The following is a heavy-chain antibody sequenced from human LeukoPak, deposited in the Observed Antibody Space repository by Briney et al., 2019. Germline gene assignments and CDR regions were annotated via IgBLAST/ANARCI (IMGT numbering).Heavy chain of an antibody. V-gene: IGHV3-7*03. D-gene: IGHD3-16*01. CDR3: ARGGGLDV. CDR2: INHNGNVN. Sequence: GGSLRLSCAASGFTFSSYWMNWARQAPGKGLEWVASINHNGNVNYYVDSVKGRFTISRDNAENSLYLQMSNLRAEDTAVYFCARGGGLDVWGQGTTVTVSS. CDR1: GFTFSSYW. J-gene: IGHJ6*02.